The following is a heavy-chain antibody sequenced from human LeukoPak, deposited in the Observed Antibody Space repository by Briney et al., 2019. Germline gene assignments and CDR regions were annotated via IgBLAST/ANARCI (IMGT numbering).Heavy chain of an antibody. CDR1: GGSFSGYY. J-gene: IGHJ5*02. D-gene: IGHD3-10*01. Sequence: SETLSLTCAVYGGSFSGYYWSWIRQPPGKGLEWIGEINHSGSTNYNPSLKSRVTISVDTSKNQFSLKLSSVTAADTAVYYCARGRTYGSGSYIRDWFDPWGQGTLVTVSS. CDR2: INHSGST. CDR3: ARGRTYGSGSYIRDWFDP. V-gene: IGHV4-34*01.